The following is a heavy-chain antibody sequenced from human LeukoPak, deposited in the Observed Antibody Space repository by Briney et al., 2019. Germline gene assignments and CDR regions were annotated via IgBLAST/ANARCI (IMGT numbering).Heavy chain of an antibody. D-gene: IGHD6-19*01. Sequence: ASVKVSFTASGYTFTSYAMHWVRQAPGQRLEWMGWINAGNGNTKYSQKFQGRVTITRDTSASTAYMELSSLRSEDTAVYYCARGSVAGTGALYYWGQGTLVTVSS. V-gene: IGHV1-3*01. CDR2: INAGNGNT. CDR1: GYTFTSYA. J-gene: IGHJ4*02. CDR3: ARGSVAGTGALYY.